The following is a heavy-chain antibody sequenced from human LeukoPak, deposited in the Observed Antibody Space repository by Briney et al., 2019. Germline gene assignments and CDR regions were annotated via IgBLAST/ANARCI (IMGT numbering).Heavy chain of an antibody. CDR3: ARDFSGDYDILTGSDL. J-gene: IGHJ2*01. Sequence: GRSLRLSCAASGFTFSSYGMHWVRQAPGKGLEGVAVIWYDGSNKYYADSVKGRFTISRDNSKNTLYLQMNSLRAEDTAVYYCARDFSGDYDILTGSDLWGRGTLVTVSS. CDR2: IWYDGSNK. V-gene: IGHV3-33*01. D-gene: IGHD3-9*01. CDR1: GFTFSSYG.